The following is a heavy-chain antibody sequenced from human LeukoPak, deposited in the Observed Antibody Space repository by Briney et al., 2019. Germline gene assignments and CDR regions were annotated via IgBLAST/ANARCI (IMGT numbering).Heavy chain of an antibody. D-gene: IGHD4/OR15-4a*01. CDR3: AKGKLTTASSGLDY. CDR2: FYRGDST. CDR1: GFTVSSSY. V-gene: IGHV3-53*01. J-gene: IGHJ4*02. Sequence: GGSLRLSCAASGFTVSSSYMYWVRQAPGKGLEWVSFFYRGDSTYYAESVRGRFTISRDNSKNTLYLLMNSLIPEDTAVYYCAKGKLTTASSGLDYWGQGTLVTVSS.